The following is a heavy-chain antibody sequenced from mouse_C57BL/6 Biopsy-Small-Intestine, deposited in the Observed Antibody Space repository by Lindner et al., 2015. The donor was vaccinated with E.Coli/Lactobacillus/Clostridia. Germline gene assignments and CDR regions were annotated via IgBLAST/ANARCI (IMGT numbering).Heavy chain of an antibody. CDR1: GYSFSGHY. CDR3: ARGLTADYDYNWFDI. V-gene: IGHV14-2*01. J-gene: IGHJ4*01. Sequence: SVKVSCKASGYSFSGHYLHWVRQVAGQRLEWLGRLDPESGGTRFAPNFQGRVTLTRDTSISAVYMELSSLTSDDTAVYYCARGLTADYDYNWFDIWGQGTLVTVSS. D-gene: IGHD2-4*01. CDR2: LDPESGGT.